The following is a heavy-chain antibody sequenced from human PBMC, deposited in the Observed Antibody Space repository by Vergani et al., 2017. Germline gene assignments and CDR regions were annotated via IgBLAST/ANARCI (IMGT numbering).Heavy chain of an antibody. J-gene: IGHJ4*02. CDR1: GFTFSSYA. V-gene: IGHV3-23*04. D-gene: IGHD3-10*01. CDR2: ISGSGGST. CDR3: ARDKXGRLLWFGGYYFDY. Sequence: EVQLVESGGGLVKPGGSLRLSCAASGFTFSSYAMSWVRQAPGKGLEWVSAISGSGGSTYYADSVKGRFTISRDNSKNTLYLQMNSLRAEDTAVYYCARDKXGRLLWFGGYYFDYWGQGTLVTVSS.